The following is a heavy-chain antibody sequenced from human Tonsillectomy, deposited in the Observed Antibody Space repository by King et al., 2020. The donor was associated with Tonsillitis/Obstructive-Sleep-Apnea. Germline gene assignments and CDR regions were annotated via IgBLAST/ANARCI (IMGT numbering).Heavy chain of an antibody. J-gene: IGHJ5*02. CDR3: AREGNTWIDP. D-gene: IGHD3-10*01. Sequence: VQLVESGAEVKKPGASVKVSCKASGYTFAAYYIHWVRQAPGQGLEWMGWINPNSDGTKYAQKFQGRVTMASDTSISTAYMELSRLRSDDTAVYYCAREGNTWIDPWGQGTLVTVSS. CDR2: INPNSDGT. CDR1: GYTFAAYY. V-gene: IGHV1-2*02.